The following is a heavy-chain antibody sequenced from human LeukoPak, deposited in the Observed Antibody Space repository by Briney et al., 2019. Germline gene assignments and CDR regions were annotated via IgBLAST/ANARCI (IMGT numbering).Heavy chain of an antibody. CDR3: ARAYSTSWLGAFGI. CDR1: GFTFSSYG. Sequence: GGSLRLSCAASGFTFSSYGMSWVRQAPGKGLEWVSAISGSSSSTYYAASVKGRFTISRDNSKNTLYLRMNSLRADGTALYYCARAYSTSWLGAFGIWGQGTMVTVSS. D-gene: IGHD6-13*01. J-gene: IGHJ3*02. V-gene: IGHV3-23*01. CDR2: ISGSSSST.